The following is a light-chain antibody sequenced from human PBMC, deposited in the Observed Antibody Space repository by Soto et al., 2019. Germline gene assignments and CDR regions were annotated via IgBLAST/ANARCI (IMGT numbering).Light chain of an antibody. CDR3: QDYGTSWT. J-gene: IGKJ1*01. CDR2: AAS. Sequence: EIVLTQSPGTLSLSPGERATLSCRASQSVSSSYLAWYQQKPGQAPRLLIYAASSRATGIPDRFSGSGSGTDFTLTINRLEPEDFAVYYCQDYGTSWTFGQGTKVDIK. V-gene: IGKV3-20*01. CDR1: QSVSSSY.